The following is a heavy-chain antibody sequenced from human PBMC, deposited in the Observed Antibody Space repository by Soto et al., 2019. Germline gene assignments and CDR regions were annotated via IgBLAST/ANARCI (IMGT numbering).Heavy chain of an antibody. D-gene: IGHD6-13*01. V-gene: IGHV3-23*01. J-gene: IGHJ4*02. Sequence: GGSLRLSCAASGFTFSSYAMSWVRQAPGKGLEWVSAISGSGGSTYYADSVKGRFTISRDNSKNTLYLQMNSLRAEDTAVYYCAKDYSSSLKAFVDYWGQGTLVTVSP. CDR3: AKDYSSSLKAFVDY. CDR1: GFTFSSYA. CDR2: ISGSGGST.